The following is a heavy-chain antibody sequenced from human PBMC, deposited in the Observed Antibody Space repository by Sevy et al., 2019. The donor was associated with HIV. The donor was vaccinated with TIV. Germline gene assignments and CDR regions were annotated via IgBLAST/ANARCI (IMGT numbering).Heavy chain of an antibody. Sequence: GGSLRLSCAASGFTLSSYGMHWVRQAPGKGLEWVAVIRYDGSNKYYADSVKGRFTISRDNSKNTLYLQMNSLRPEDTAVYYCAKDHYDYRTGYYGYHGMDVWGQGTTVTVSS. CDR2: IRYDGSNK. CDR3: AKDHYDYRTGYYGYHGMDV. D-gene: IGHD3-3*01. CDR1: GFTLSSYG. J-gene: IGHJ6*02. V-gene: IGHV3-30*02.